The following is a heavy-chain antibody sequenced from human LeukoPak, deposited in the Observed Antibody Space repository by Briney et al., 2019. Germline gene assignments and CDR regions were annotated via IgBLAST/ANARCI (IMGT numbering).Heavy chain of an antibody. J-gene: IGHJ6*02. CDR1: GFTFSSYA. Sequence: GRSLRLSYAASGFTFSSYAMHWVRQAPGKGLEWVAVISYDGSNKYYAESVKGRFTISRDNSKNTLYLQMNSLRAEDTAVYYCARDSSTSLRTYYYYYGMDVWGQGTTVTVSS. D-gene: IGHD2-2*01. CDR2: ISYDGSNK. V-gene: IGHV3-30*04. CDR3: ARDSSTSLRTYYYYYGMDV.